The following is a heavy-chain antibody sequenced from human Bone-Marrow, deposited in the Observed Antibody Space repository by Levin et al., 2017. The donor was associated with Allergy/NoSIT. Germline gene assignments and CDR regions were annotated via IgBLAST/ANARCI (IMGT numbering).Heavy chain of an antibody. D-gene: IGHD6-19*01. V-gene: IGHV3-33*01. J-gene: IGHJ4*02. CDR1: GFTFSRYS. CDR2: FWSDGSTK. Sequence: LPGGSLRLSCTASGFTFSRYSMHWVRQAPGKGLEWVAAFWSDGSTKYDADSVKGRFTISRDNSKNTLYLQMSSLRAEDTAVYYCAREGSVTGMRSFDYWGQGTLVTVSS. CDR3: AREGSVTGMRSFDY.